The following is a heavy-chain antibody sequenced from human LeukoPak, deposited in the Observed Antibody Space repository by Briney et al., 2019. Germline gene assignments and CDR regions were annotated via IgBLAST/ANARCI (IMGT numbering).Heavy chain of an antibody. V-gene: IGHV3-33*06. CDR2: IWYDGSNK. Sequence: GGSLRLSCAASGFTFSSYGMHWVRQAPGKGLEWVALIWYDGSNKYYADSVKGRFTISRDNSKNTLSLQMNSLRAEDTAVYYCAKGPAFMDVWGKGTTVTVSS. CDR3: AKGPAFMDV. CDR1: GFTFSSYG. J-gene: IGHJ6*03.